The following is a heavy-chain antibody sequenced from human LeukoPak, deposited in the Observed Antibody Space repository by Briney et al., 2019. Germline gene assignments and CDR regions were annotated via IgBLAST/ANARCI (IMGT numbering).Heavy chain of an antibody. CDR3: ARRPTRVNWFDP. V-gene: IGHV1-8*01. Sequence: VASVKVSCKASGYTFTSYDINWVRQATGQGLEWMGWMNPNSGNTGYAQKFQGRVTMTRNTSISTAYMELSSLRSEDTAVYYCARRPTRVNWFDPWGQGTLVTVSS. CDR2: MNPNSGNT. J-gene: IGHJ5*02. CDR1: GYTFTSYD.